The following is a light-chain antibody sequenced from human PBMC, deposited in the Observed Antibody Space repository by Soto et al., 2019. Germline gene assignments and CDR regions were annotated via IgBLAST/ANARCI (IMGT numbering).Light chain of an antibody. CDR1: SSDVGSYDL. J-gene: IGLJ1*01. V-gene: IGLV2-23*01. Sequence: QSALTQPASVSGSPGRSITISCTGTSSDVGSYDLVSWYQQLPGKAPKLMIFEGSKRPSGVSNRFSGSKSGNTASLTISGLQAEDEADYYCCSYAGSDTYVFGTGTKLTVL. CDR3: CSYAGSDTYV. CDR2: EGS.